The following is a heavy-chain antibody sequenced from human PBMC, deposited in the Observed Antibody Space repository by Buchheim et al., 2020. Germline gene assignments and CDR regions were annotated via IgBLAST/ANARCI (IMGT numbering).Heavy chain of an antibody. CDR1: GGSISSDNW. CDR2: INHFGST. V-gene: IGHV4-4*02. J-gene: IGHJ5*02. D-gene: IGHD3-3*01. CDR3: ARGYDFWSGYPTRWFDP. Sequence: QVQLQESGPGLVKPSGTLSLTCAVSGGSISSDNWWSWVRQPPEKGLEWIGEINHFGSTNYNPSLKSRVTISVDTSKNQFSLKLSSVTAADTAVYYCARGYDFWSGYPTRWFDPWGQGTL.